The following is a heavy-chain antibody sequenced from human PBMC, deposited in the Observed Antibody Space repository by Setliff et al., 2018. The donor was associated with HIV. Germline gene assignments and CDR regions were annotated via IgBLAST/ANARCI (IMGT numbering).Heavy chain of an antibody. V-gene: IGHV4-34*01. J-gene: IGHJ6*03. CDR1: GGSFSGYW. CDR2: INHSGST. CDR3: NIYYYYYMDV. Sequence: SETLSLTCAVYGGSFSGYWWSWVRQPPGKGLEWIGEINHSGSTNYNPSLKSRVTISVDTSKNQFSLKLSSVTAADTAVYYCNIYYYYYMDVWGKGTTVTVSS.